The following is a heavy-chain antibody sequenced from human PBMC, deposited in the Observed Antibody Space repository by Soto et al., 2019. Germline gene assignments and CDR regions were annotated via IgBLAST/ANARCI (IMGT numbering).Heavy chain of an antibody. CDR1: GFTFSSYA. Sequence: GGSLRLSCAASGFTFSSYAMSWVRQAPGKGLEWVSAISGSGGSTYYADSVKGRFTISRDNSKNTLYLQMNSLRAEDTAVYYCAKEGPLRGMVPGYGMDVWGQGTTVTVSS. CDR2: ISGSGGST. CDR3: AKEGPLRGMVPGYGMDV. D-gene: IGHD3-10*01. V-gene: IGHV3-23*01. J-gene: IGHJ6*02.